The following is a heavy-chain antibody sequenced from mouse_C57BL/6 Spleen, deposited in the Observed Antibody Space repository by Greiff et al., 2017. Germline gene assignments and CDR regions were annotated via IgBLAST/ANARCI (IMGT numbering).Heavy chain of an antibody. Sequence: EVKVEESGPGLVKPSQSLSLTCSVTGYSITSGYYWNWIRQFPGNKLEWMGYISYDGSNNYNPSLKNRISITRDTSKNQFFLKLNSVTTEDTATYYCARGGYSFAYWGQGTLVTVSA. CDR2: ISYDGSN. CDR3: ARGGYSFAY. D-gene: IGHD2-3*01. J-gene: IGHJ3*01. V-gene: IGHV3-6*01. CDR1: GYSITSGYY.